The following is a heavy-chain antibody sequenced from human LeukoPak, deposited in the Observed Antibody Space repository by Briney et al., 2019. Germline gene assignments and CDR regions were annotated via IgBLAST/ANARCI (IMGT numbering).Heavy chain of an antibody. D-gene: IGHD3-22*01. J-gene: IGHJ4*02. Sequence: GGSLRLSCAASGFTFSSYAMSWVRQAPGKGLEWVSAISGSGGSTYYADSVKGRFTISRDNSKNTLYLQMNSLRDEDTAVYYCARDRGDYENFDYWGQGTLVTVPS. CDR3: ARDRGDYENFDY. V-gene: IGHV3-23*01. CDR1: GFTFSSYA. CDR2: ISGSGGST.